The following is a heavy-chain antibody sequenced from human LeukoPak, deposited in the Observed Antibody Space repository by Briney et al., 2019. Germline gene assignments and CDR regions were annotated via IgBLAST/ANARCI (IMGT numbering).Heavy chain of an antibody. CDR1: GFTFSSYN. CDR2: ISSSSIYI. V-gene: IGHV3-21*04. CDR3: AKGSGSYSLTNYFDY. Sequence: PGGSLRLSRVASGFTFSSYNMNWVRQAPGKGLEWVSSISSSSIYIYYADSVKGRFTTSRDNAKNSLFLQMNSLRPEDMALYYCAKGSGSYSLTNYFDYWGQGTLVTVSS. D-gene: IGHD1-26*01. J-gene: IGHJ4*02.